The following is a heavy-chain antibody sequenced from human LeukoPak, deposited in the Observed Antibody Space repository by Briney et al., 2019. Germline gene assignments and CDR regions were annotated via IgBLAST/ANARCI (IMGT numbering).Heavy chain of an antibody. CDR2: IWYDGSNK. Sequence: PGGSLRLSCAASGFTFSSYGMHWVRQAPGKGLEWVAVIWYDGSNKYYADSVKGRFTISRDNSKNTLYLQMNSLRAEDTAVYYCARDQGGDYGDYAVDYWGQGTLVTVSS. J-gene: IGHJ4*02. CDR1: GFTFSSYG. D-gene: IGHD4-17*01. CDR3: ARDQGGDYGDYAVDY. V-gene: IGHV3-33*01.